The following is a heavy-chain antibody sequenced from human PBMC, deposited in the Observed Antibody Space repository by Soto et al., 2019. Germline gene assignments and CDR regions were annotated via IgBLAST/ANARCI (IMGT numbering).Heavy chain of an antibody. CDR2: ISSTGRTI. CDR1: GFTFSSYS. J-gene: IGHJ4*02. Sequence: RLSCAASGFTFSSYSMNWVRQAPGKGLGWVSSISSTGRTIYYADSVKGRFTVSRDNAQNSLSLKLSSLRVEDTAVYYCARSYSSGWEFDYWGQGTQVTVS. D-gene: IGHD6-19*01. CDR3: ARSYSSGWEFDY. V-gene: IGHV3-21*04.